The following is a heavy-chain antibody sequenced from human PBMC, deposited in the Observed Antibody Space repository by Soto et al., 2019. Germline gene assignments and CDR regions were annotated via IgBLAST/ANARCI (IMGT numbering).Heavy chain of an antibody. CDR3: ARDLGGVPDY. CDR1: GYIFTSYG. J-gene: IGHJ4*02. D-gene: IGHD3-10*01. CDR2: ISAHNGNR. Sequence: QVQLVQSGVEVKKPGASVKVSCKASGYIFTSYGISWVRQAPGQGLEWMGWISAHNGNRKYAQELQGRVTMTTDTSTSTAYMELRSLRSDDTAVYYCARDLGGVPDYWGQGTLVTVSS. V-gene: IGHV1-18*01.